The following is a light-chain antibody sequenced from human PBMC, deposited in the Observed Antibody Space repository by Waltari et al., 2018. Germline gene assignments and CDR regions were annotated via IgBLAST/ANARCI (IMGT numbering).Light chain of an antibody. Sequence: DIVLTQSPGTLYLSPGEGATLSCRASQSVGRTLAWYQQKPGQAPRLLIYGTSSRATDIPDRFSGSGSGTDFSLTITRLEPEDFAVYYCQHYVRLPATFGQGTKVEIK. J-gene: IGKJ1*01. CDR3: QHYVRLPAT. CDR2: GTS. V-gene: IGKV3-20*01. CDR1: QSVGRT.